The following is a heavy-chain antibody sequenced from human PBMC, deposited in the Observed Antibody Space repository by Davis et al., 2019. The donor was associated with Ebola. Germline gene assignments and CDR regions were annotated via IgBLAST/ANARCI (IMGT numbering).Heavy chain of an antibody. CDR3: ASHDSSGYPFDY. CDR1: GFTFSDYF. CDR2: ISNTGKTI. D-gene: IGHD3-22*01. Sequence: PGGSLRLSCAASGFTFSDYFFIWIRQSLQKGLEWISYISNTGKTIYYADSVKGRFTISRDNAKNSLFLQMNSMRAEDSAVYYCASHDSSGYPFDYWGQGILVTVSS. J-gene: IGHJ4*02. V-gene: IGHV3-11*01.